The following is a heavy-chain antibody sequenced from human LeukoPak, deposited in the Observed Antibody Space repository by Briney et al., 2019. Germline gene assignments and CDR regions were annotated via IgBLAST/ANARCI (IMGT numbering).Heavy chain of an antibody. J-gene: IGHJ4*02. CDR3: AREHSSGIGCFDY. CDR2: INSDGSST. V-gene: IGHV3-74*01. CDR1: GFTFSSYW. Sequence: GGSLRLSCAASGFTFSSYWMHWVRQAPGKGLVWVSRINSDGSSTSSADSLEGRFTISRDNAKNTLYLQMNSLRAEDRAVDYCAREHSSGIGCFDYWGQGTLVTVSS. D-gene: IGHD3-22*01.